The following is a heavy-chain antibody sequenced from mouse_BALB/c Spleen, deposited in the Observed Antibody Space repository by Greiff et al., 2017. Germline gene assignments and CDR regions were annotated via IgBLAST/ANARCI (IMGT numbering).Heavy chain of an antibody. CDR2: ISYDGSN. V-gene: IGHV3-6*02. J-gene: IGHJ4*01. CDR3: ARASYDGYYYYYAMDY. D-gene: IGHD2-3*01. CDR1: GYSITSGYY. Sequence: DVKLQESGPGLVKPSQSLSLTCSVTGYSITSGYYWNWIRQFPGNKLEWMGYISYDGSNNYNPSLKNRISITRDTSKNQFFLKLNSVTTEDTATYYCARASYDGYYYYYAMDYWGQGTSVTVSS.